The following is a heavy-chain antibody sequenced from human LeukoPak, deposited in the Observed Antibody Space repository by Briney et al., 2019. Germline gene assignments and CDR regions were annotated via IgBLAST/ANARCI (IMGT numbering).Heavy chain of an antibody. CDR3: ARGWPYCSSTNCYLYYYYGMDV. V-gene: IGHV3-30-3*01. Sequence: GGSLRLSCAASGFTFSAYAMHWVRQAPGKGLEWVAVISYDGSNKYYADSVKGRFTISRDNSKNTLYLQMNSLRAEDTAVYYCARGWPYCSSTNCYLYYYYGMDVWGQGTTVTVSS. D-gene: IGHD2-2*01. J-gene: IGHJ6*02. CDR1: GFTFSAYA. CDR2: ISYDGSNK.